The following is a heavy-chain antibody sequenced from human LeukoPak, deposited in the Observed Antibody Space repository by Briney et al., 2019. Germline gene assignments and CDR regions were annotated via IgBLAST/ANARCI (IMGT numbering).Heavy chain of an antibody. J-gene: IGHJ2*01. V-gene: IGHV4-38-2*02. CDR1: GYSISSGYY. CDR2: IYHSGST. CDR3: ARVYYSGSYDYWYFDL. Sequence: SETLSLTCTVSGYSISSGYYWGWIRQPPGKGLEWIGSIYHSGSTYYNPSLKSRVTISVDTSKNQFSLKLGSVTAADTAVYYCARVYYSGSYDYWYFDLWGRGTLVTVSS. D-gene: IGHD6-13*01.